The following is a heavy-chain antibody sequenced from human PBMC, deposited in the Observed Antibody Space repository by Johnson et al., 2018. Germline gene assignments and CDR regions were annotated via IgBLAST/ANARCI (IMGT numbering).Heavy chain of an antibody. CDR2: INSDGSST. V-gene: IGHV3-74*02. Sequence: VQLVQSGGGVVQPGRSLRLSCAASGFTFSSYGMHWVRQAPGKGLVWVSRINSDGSSTSYADSVKGRFTMSRDNAKNTVYLQMNSLGADDTAVYYCARVGVSTVSYYYNGMDVWGQGTTVTVSS. CDR3: ARVGVSTVSYYYNGMDV. J-gene: IGHJ6*02. CDR1: GFTFSSYG. D-gene: IGHD3-16*01.